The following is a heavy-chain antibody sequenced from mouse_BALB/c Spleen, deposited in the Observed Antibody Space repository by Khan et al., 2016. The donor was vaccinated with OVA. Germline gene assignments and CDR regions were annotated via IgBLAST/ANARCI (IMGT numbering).Heavy chain of an antibody. CDR2: IDPENGDT. J-gene: IGHJ2*01. Sequence: EVKLVESGAELVRSGASVKLSCTASGFNIKDYYMHWVKQRPEQGLEWIGWIDPENGDTEYAPKFQGKATMNADTSSNTAYLQLSSLTSEDTAVYYCNAGYFDYWGQGTTLTVSS. V-gene: IGHV14-4*02. CDR1: GFNIKDYY. CDR3: NAGYFDY.